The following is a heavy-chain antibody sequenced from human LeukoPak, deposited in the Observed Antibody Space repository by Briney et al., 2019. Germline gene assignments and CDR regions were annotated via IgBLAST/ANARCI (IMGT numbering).Heavy chain of an antibody. CDR2: IIPIFGTA. J-gene: IGHJ2*01. V-gene: IGHV1-69*05. CDR1: GGTFSSYA. Sequence: SVKVSCKASGGTFSSYAISWVRQAPGQGLEWMGGIIPIFGTANYAQKFQGRVTITTDESTSTAYMELSSLRSEDTAVYYCARDCRITIFGVVTHPGYWYFDLWGRGSLVTVSS. D-gene: IGHD3-3*01. CDR3: ARDCRITIFGVVTHPGYWYFDL.